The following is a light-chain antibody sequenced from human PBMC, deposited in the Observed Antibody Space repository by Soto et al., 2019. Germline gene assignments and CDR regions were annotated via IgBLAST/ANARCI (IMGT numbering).Light chain of an antibody. V-gene: IGKV1-12*01. J-gene: IGKJ1*01. Sequence: DIQMTQSPSSVCASVGDRVTITVRASQGINTWLAWYLQKPGKAPKLLIYAASRLQSGAPSRFSGSGSGTDFTLNISSLQPEDFDTYYCQQSNSFPWTFGQGTKVDIK. CDR1: QGINTW. CDR2: AAS. CDR3: QQSNSFPWT.